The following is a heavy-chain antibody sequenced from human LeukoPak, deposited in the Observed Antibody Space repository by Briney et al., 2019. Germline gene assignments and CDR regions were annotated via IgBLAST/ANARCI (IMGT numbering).Heavy chain of an antibody. CDR3: ARETFSSGWTGALDI. D-gene: IGHD6-19*01. J-gene: IGHJ3*02. Sequence: SQTLSLTCTVSGASISSGNYYWSWIRQPAGKGLEWIGRIYTSGGTNINPSLKSRVTISLDTSRKQCSLKLSSVTAADTALYYCARETFSSGWTGALDIWGHGTMVTVSS. CDR1: GASISSGNYY. CDR2: IYTSGGT. V-gene: IGHV4-61*02.